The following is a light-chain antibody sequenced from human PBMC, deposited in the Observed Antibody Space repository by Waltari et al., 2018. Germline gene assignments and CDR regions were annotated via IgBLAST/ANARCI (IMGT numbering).Light chain of an antibody. CDR1: QSISSW. CDR3: QQYNNYPRT. J-gene: IGKJ1*01. Sequence: DIQMTQSPSTLSPSVGDRVTVTCRASQSISSWLAWYQQKPGKAPKLLIYKASSLESGVPSRFSGSGSGTEFTLTISSLQPDDFATYYCQQYNNYPRTFGQGTKVEIK. V-gene: IGKV1-5*03. CDR2: KAS.